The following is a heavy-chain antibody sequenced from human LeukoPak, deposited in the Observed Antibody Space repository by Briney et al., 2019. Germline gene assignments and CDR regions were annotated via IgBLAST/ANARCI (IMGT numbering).Heavy chain of an antibody. V-gene: IGHV3-74*01. CDR3: ARDVWYRQDY. J-gene: IGHJ4*02. CDR1: GFTFISYW. Sequence: SGGSLRLSCAASGFTFISYWMPWVRQAPGKGLVWVSLIKSDGSSTSYADSVKGRFTISRDNAKNTLYQQMNSLRTEDTAVYYCARDVWYRQDYWGQGTLVTVSS. CDR2: IKSDGSST. D-gene: IGHD2-8*01.